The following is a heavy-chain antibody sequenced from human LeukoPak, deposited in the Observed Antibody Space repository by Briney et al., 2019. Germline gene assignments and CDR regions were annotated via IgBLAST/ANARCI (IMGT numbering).Heavy chain of an antibody. Sequence: SETLSLTCAVSGGSISSNNWWNWVRQPPGKGLEWIGEIYHSGSTNYNPSLKSRVTISVDKSKNQFSLKLSSVTAADTAVYYCASLGYCSSTSCYYMDVWGKGTTVTISS. CDR1: GGSISSNNW. D-gene: IGHD2-2*01. CDR2: IYHSGST. CDR3: ASLGYCSSTSCYYMDV. V-gene: IGHV4-4*02. J-gene: IGHJ6*03.